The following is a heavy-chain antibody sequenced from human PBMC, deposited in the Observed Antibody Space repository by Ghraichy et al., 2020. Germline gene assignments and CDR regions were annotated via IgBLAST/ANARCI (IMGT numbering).Heavy chain of an antibody. CDR3: ARGRDLVIVQTESRYYYMVI. J-gene: IGHJ6*03. V-gene: IGHV4-34*01. CDR2: IYYSGST. CDR1: GGSFSGHY. D-gene: IGHD2/OR15-2a*01. Sequence: SETLSLTCAVYGGSFSGHYWNWIRQSPGKGLEWIGEIYYSGSTNYNPSLESRITISLDTSKNQISLKLRSVTAADTGVYYCARGRDLVIVQTESRYYYMVIWGKGTTVTVSS.